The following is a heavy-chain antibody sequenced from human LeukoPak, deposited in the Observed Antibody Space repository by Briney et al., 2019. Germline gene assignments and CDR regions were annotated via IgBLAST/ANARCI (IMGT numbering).Heavy chain of an antibody. CDR2: IIPIFGTA. D-gene: IGHD3-3*01. J-gene: IGHJ2*01. CDR1: GGTFGSYA. CDR3: ARDDYDFWSGQGPSWYFDL. V-gene: IGHV1-69*13. Sequence: SVKVSCKAPGGTFGSYAISWVRQAPGQGLEWMGGIIPIFGTANYAQKFQGRVTITADESTSTAYMELSSLRSEDTAVYYCARDDYDFWSGQGPSWYFDLWGRGTLVTVSS.